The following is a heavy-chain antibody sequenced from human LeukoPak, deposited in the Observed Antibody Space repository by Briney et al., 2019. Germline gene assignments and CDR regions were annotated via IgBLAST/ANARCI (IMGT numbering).Heavy chain of an antibody. Sequence: PSETLSLTCTVSGGSISSYYWSWIRQPPGKGLEWIGYIYYSGSTNYNPSLKSRVTISVDTSKNQFSLKLSSVTAADTAVYYCARRPRDLTVTTPYYYGMDVWGQGTTVTVSS. D-gene: IGHD4-17*01. CDR1: GGSISSYY. CDR2: IYYSGST. J-gene: IGHJ6*02. CDR3: ARRPRDLTVTTPYYYGMDV. V-gene: IGHV4-59*08.